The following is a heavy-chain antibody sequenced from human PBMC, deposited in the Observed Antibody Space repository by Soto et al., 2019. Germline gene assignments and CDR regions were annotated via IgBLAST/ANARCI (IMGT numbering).Heavy chain of an antibody. CDR3: ARGVLSLLWFGELRQPFDY. Sequence: GASVKVSCKASGYTFTSYGISWVRQAPGQGLEWMGWISAYNGNTNYAQKLQGRVTMTTDTSTSTAYMELRSLRSDDTAVYYCARGVLSLLWFGELRQPFDYWGQGTLVTVS. D-gene: IGHD3-10*01. J-gene: IGHJ4*02. CDR1: GYTFTSYG. V-gene: IGHV1-18*01. CDR2: ISAYNGNT.